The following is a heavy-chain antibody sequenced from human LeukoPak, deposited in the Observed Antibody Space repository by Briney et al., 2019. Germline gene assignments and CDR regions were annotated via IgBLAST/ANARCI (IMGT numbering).Heavy chain of an antibody. CDR3: ARDTYYYDSSGYYNAVNWFDP. Sequence: ASVKLSCKASGYTFTASGLCWVRQAPGQGLEWMGWINPNSGGTNYAQKFQGRVTMTRDTSISTAYMELSRLRSDDTAVYYCARDTYYYDSSGYYNAVNWFDPWGQGTLVTVSS. V-gene: IGHV1-2*02. CDR1: GYTFTASG. D-gene: IGHD3-22*01. J-gene: IGHJ5*02. CDR2: INPNSGGT.